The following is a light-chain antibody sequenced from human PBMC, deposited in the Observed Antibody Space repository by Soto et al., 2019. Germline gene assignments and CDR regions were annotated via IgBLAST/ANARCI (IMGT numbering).Light chain of an antibody. CDR3: QKYNSGPFT. CDR2: AAS. CDR1: QGISNY. Sequence: DIQMTQSPSSLSASVGDRVTITCRASQGISNYLAWYQQKPGKVPKLLIYAASTLQSGVPSRFSGSGSGTDFPLSISSLRPEDVATYYCQKYNSGPFTFGPGTKVDIK. J-gene: IGKJ3*01. V-gene: IGKV1-27*01.